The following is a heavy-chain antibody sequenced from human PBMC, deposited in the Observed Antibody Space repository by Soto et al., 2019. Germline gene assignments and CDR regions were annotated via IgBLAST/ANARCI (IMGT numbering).Heavy chain of an antibody. Sequence: SETLSLTCSVSGDSISTVDYFLAWIRQPPGQALEYIGYIYKSTTTYYNPSFESRVAISLDTSKSQFSLTVTSVTAADTAVYFCDRGRYCLTGRCSKNWFDSWGQGTLVTVSS. D-gene: IGHD2-15*01. J-gene: IGHJ5*01. CDR3: DRGRYCLTGRCSKNWFDS. CDR2: IYKSTTT. V-gene: IGHV4-30-4*01. CDR1: GDSISTVDYF.